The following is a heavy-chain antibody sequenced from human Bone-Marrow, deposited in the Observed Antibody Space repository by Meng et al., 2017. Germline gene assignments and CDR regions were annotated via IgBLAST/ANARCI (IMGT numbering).Heavy chain of an antibody. CDR3: AREWGTLATAADDY. J-gene: IGHJ4*02. Sequence: QLALQESGPGRVKPSETLSLTCNVSGGSISASSFYWGWIRQAPGKGLEWIGTLHDSGSTYYNPSLKSRVTISADTSNSQFSLKLSSVTAADTAVYYCAREWGTLATAADDYWGQGTLVTVSS. CDR1: GGSISASSFY. D-gene: IGHD6-13*01. CDR2: LHDSGST. V-gene: IGHV4-39*07.